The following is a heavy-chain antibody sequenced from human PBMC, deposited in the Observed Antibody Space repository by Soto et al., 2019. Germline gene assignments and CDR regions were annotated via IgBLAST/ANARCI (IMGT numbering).Heavy chain of an antibody. J-gene: IGHJ4*02. CDR2: ISGSGGST. D-gene: IGHD3-9*01. CDR1: GFTFSSYA. CDR3: ARTTVHGGLYDILTGYYFDY. Sequence: GGSLRLSCAASGFTFSSYAMSWVRQAPGKGLEWVSAISGSGGSTYYADSVKGRFTISRDNSKNTLYLQMNSLRAEDTALYYCARTTVHGGLYDILTGYYFDYWGQGTLVTVSS. V-gene: IGHV3-23*01.